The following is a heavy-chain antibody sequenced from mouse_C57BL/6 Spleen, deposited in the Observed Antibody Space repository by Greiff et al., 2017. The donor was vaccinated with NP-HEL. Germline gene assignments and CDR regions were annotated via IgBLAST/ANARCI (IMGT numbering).Heavy chain of an antibody. CDR2: ISSGGSYT. CDR3: ARLDYYGRGAMDY. D-gene: IGHD1-1*01. CDR1: GFTFSSYG. J-gene: IGHJ4*01. V-gene: IGHV5-6*01. Sequence: EVQGVESGGDLVKPGGSLKLSCAASGFTFSSYGMSWVRQTPDKRLEWVATISSGGSYTYYPDSVKGRFTISRDNAKNTLYLQMSSLKSEDTAMYYCARLDYYGRGAMDYWGQGTSVTVSS.